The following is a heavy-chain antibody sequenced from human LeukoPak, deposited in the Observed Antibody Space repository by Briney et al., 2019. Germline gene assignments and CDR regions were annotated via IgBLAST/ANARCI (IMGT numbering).Heavy chain of an antibody. CDR1: RITFRNAW. J-gene: IGHJ4*02. CDR3: ATGVVTGTSR. D-gene: IGHD1-1*01. V-gene: IGHV3-15*01. Sequence: GGSLRLSCAVSRITFRNAWMSWVRQAPGKGLEWVARIRSRTEGETKEYAASVKGRFTISRDDSRSRLYLQMNSLKTEDTAVYYCATGVVTGTSRWGQGTLVTVSS. CDR2: IRSRTEGETK.